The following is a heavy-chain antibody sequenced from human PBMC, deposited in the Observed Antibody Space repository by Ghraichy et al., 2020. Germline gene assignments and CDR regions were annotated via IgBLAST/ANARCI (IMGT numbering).Heavy chain of an antibody. D-gene: IGHD3-3*01. CDR3: AKSPVRITIFGVVISYFDY. CDR2: ISGSGGST. Sequence: GGSLRLTCAASGFTFSSYAMSWVRQAPGKGLEWVSAISGSGGSTYSADSVKGRFTISRDNSKNTLYLQMNSLRAEDTAVYYCAKSPVRITIFGVVISYFDYWGQGTLVTVSS. V-gene: IGHV3-23*01. CDR1: GFTFSSYA. J-gene: IGHJ4*02.